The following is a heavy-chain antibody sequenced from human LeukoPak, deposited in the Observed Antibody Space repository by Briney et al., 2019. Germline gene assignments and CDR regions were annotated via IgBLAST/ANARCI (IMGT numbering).Heavy chain of an antibody. CDR3: ATPTNPYSRPYWYFDL. D-gene: IGHD6-13*01. J-gene: IGHJ2*01. Sequence: ASVKVSCKVFGYTLTELSMHWVRQAPGKGLEWMGGFDPEDSETIYAQKFQGRVTMTEDTSTDTAYMELSSLRSEDTAVYYCATPTNPYSRPYWYFDLWGRGTLVTVSS. V-gene: IGHV1-24*01. CDR2: FDPEDSET. CDR1: GYTLTELS.